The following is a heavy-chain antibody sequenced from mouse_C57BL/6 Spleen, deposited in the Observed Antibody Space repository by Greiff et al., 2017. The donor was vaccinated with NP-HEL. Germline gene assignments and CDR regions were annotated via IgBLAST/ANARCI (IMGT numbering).Heavy chain of an antibody. Sequence: QVQLQQSGAELVKPGASVKISCKASGYAFSSYWMNWVKQRPGQGLEWIGQIYPGDGDTNYNGKFKGKATLTADKSSSTAYMQLSSLTSEDSAVYFCARDESYDGGDYWGQGTSVTVSS. CDR3: ARDESYDGGDY. D-gene: IGHD2-12*01. J-gene: IGHJ4*01. CDR1: GYAFSSYW. CDR2: IYPGDGDT. V-gene: IGHV1-80*01.